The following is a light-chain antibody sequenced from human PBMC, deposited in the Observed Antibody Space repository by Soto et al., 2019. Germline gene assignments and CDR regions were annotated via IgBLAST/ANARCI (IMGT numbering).Light chain of an antibody. J-gene: IGLJ2*01. CDR1: SSDVGGYNY. V-gene: IGLV2-14*01. CDR3: TSYASRSPVV. CDR2: DVS. Sequence: QSALTQPASVSGSPGQSITISCTGTSSDVGGYNYVSWYQQHPGKAPKLMIYDVSDRPSGVSNRFSGSKSGNTASLTISGLQAEDEADYYCTSYASRSPVVFGGGTKVTVL.